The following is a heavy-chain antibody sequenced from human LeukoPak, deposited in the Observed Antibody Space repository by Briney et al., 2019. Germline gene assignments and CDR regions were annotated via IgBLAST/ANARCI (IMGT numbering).Heavy chain of an antibody. V-gene: IGHV3-21*01. CDR3: ARGRVSDYDFWSGFGPMDV. Sequence: PGGSLRLSCAASGFTFSSYSMNWVRQAPGKGLEWVSSISSSSSYIYYADSVKGRFTISRDNAKNSLYLQMNSLRAEDTAVYYCARGRVSDYDFWSGFGPMDVWGKGTTVTVSS. CDR1: GFTFSSYS. J-gene: IGHJ6*03. CDR2: ISSSSSYI. D-gene: IGHD3-3*01.